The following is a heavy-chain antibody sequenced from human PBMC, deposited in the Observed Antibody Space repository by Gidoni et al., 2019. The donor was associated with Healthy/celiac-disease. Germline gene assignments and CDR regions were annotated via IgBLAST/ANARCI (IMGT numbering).Heavy chain of an antibody. CDR2: FDPEDGET. D-gene: IGHD5-18*01. CDR1: GYTLTELT. Sequence: QVQLVQSGAEVKKPGASVKVSCKVSGYTLTELTMHWVRQAPGTGLEWMGGFDPEDGETIYAQKFQGRVTMTEDTSTDTAYMELSSLRSEDTAVYYCATVGPDTAMAKYYYYYMDVWGKGTTVTVSS. CDR3: ATVGPDTAMAKYYYYYMDV. J-gene: IGHJ6*03. V-gene: IGHV1-24*01.